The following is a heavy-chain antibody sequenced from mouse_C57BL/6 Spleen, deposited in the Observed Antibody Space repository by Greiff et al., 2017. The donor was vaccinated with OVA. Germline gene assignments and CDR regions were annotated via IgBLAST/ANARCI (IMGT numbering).Heavy chain of an antibody. Sequence: QVQLQQSGADLAKPGASVKLSCKASGYTFTSYWMHWVKQRPGQGLEWIGYINPSSGYTKYNQKFKDKATLTADKSSSTAYMQLSSLTYEDSAVYYCARSTTVEYFDVWGTGTTVTVSS. CDR1: GYTFTSYW. J-gene: IGHJ1*03. CDR2: INPSSGYT. D-gene: IGHD1-1*01. CDR3: ARSTTVEYFDV. V-gene: IGHV1-7*01.